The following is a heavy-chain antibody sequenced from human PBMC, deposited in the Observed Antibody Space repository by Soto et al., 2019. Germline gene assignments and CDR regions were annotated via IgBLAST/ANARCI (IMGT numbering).Heavy chain of an antibody. J-gene: IGHJ4*02. CDR1: YS. V-gene: IGHV3-30-3*01. Sequence: YSMHCDRKNPGKGLEWVTVISYDGTNKYYADSVRGRFTISRDNSKNTVYLQMNSLRAEDTAVYYCARENVDIVSTMFAYFDNWGQGNLFTVSS. D-gene: IGHD5-12*01. CDR3: ARENVDIVSTMFAYFDN. CDR2: ISYDGTNK.